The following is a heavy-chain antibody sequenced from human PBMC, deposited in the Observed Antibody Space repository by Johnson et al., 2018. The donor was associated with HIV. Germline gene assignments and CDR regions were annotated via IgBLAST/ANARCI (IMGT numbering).Heavy chain of an antibody. CDR2: IYSGGST. CDR3: AREFGQASSYAFDI. J-gene: IGHJ3*02. Sequence: VQLVESGGGLIQPGGSLRLSCAASGFTVSSNYMSWVRQAPGKGLEWVSVIYSGGSTYYADSVKGRFTISRDNSKNSLYLQMNSLRAEDTAVYYCAREFGQASSYAFDIWGQGTMVTVSS. CDR1: GFTVSSNY. V-gene: IGHV3-53*01. D-gene: IGHD3/OR15-3a*01.